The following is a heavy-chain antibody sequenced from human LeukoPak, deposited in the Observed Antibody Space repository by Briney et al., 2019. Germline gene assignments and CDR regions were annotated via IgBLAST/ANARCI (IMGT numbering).Heavy chain of an antibody. CDR3: ARDLVGGIWSAGF. D-gene: IGHD3-3*01. CDR1: AFTFTGYY. CDR2: INPNSGET. Sequence: ASVKVSCNTSAFTFTGYYVHWIRQAPGQGLEWMGRINPNSGETIYTERFQGRVTMTRDTSISTAYMELSSLRSDDTAVYYCARDLVGGIWSAGFWGQGSLITVSS. V-gene: IGHV1-2*06. J-gene: IGHJ4*02.